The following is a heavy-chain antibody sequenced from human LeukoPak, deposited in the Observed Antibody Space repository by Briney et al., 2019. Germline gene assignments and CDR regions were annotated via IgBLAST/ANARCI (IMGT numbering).Heavy chain of an antibody. CDR1: GYTFTGYY. Sequence: ASVKVSCKASGYTFTGYYMHWVRQAPGQGLEWVGWINPNSGGTNYAQKFQGRVTMTRDTSISTAHMELSRLRSDDTAVYYCARVGYCSSTSCSNWFDPWGQGTLVTVSS. J-gene: IGHJ5*02. CDR3: ARVGYCSSTSCSNWFDP. CDR2: INPNSGGT. D-gene: IGHD2-2*01. V-gene: IGHV1-2*02.